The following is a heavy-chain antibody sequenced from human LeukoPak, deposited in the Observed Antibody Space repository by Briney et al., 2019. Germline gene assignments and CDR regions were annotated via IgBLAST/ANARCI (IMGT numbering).Heavy chain of an antibody. J-gene: IGHJ5*02. CDR3: ARGRSPYRGTMARGVISWFDP. D-gene: IGHD3-10*01. Sequence: SETLSLTCPVSGGSLSSYYWSWLRQPAGKGLEGIGRIYTSGSTNYNPSLKSRVTMSVDTSKNQFSLKLGSVTAADTAVYCCARGRSPYRGTMARGVISWFDPWGQGTLVTVSS. CDR2: IYTSGST. CDR1: GGSLSSYY. V-gene: IGHV4-4*07.